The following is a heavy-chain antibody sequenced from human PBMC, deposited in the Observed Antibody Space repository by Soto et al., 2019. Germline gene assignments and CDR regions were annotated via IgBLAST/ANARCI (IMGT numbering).Heavy chain of an antibody. J-gene: IGHJ4*02. D-gene: IGHD3-10*01. CDR2: INPDGSVA. CDR1: GFTFSSSW. V-gene: IGHV3-7*01. Sequence: EVQLVDSGGALVQPGGSLRISCAASGFTFSSSWMAWDRQAPGKGLEWVALINPDGSVASYVGSVRGRFIISRDNAQNSLYLQMNSVSSEDTAVNYCSRDPGFGAIDYWGQGTLVTVSS. CDR3: SRDPGFGAIDY.